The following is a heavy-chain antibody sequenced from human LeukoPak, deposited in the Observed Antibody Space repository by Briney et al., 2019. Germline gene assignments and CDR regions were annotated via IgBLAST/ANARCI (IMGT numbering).Heavy chain of an antibody. CDR2: IKQDGSEK. J-gene: IGHJ4*02. CDR1: GFTFSSYW. Sequence: GGSLRLSCAASGFTFSSYWMSWVRQAPGKGLEWVANIKQDGSEKYYVDSVKGRFTISRDNAKNSLYLQMNSLRAEDTAVYYCARVPYRNPTWYFDYWGQGTLVTVSS. V-gene: IGHV3-7*01. CDR3: ARVPYRNPTWYFDY.